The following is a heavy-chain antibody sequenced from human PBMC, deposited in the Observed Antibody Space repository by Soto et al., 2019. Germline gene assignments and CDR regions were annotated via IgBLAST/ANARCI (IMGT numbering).Heavy chain of an antibody. CDR2: ISGSGGST. CDR3: AKHALVATISCYGMDV. D-gene: IGHD5-12*01. CDR1: GFTFSSYA. V-gene: IGHV3-23*01. J-gene: IGHJ6*02. Sequence: EVQLLESGGGLVQPGGSLRLSCAASGFTFSSYAMSWVRQAPGKGLEWVSAISGSGGSTYYADSVKGRFTIPRDNSKNTLYLQMNSLRAEDTAVYYCAKHALVATISCYGMDVWGQGTTVTVSS.